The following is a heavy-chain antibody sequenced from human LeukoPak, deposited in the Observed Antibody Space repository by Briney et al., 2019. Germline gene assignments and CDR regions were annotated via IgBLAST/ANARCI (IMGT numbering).Heavy chain of an antibody. CDR1: GGSISPLY. J-gene: IGHJ4*02. Sequence: PSETLSLTCTVSGGSISPLYWGWIRQPPGKGLEFIGYIYYSGTTNYNPSLRSRVTLSVDTSKNQFSLKLSSVTAADTAVYYCARGGVAAKYYFDSWGPGTLVTVSS. CDR3: ARGGVAAKYYFDS. V-gene: IGHV4-59*11. D-gene: IGHD3-10*01. CDR2: IYYSGTT.